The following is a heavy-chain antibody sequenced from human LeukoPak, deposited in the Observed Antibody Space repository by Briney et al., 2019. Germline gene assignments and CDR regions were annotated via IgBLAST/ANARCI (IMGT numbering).Heavy chain of an antibody. CDR1: GFTFGDYA. J-gene: IGHJ4*02. CDR2: IASETYGGTA. D-gene: IGHD6-19*01. Sequence: GGSLRLSCTASGFTFGDYAMTWVRQAPGKGLEWVGFIASETYGGTAEYAASLKGRFTISRDNAKNSLYLQMNSLRAEDTAVYYCARGIAVAGFDSWGQGTLVTVSS. CDR3: ARGIAVAGFDS. V-gene: IGHV3-49*04.